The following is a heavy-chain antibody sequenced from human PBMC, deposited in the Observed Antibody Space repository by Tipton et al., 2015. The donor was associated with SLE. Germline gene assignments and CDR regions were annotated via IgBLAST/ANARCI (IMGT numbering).Heavy chain of an antibody. V-gene: IGHV4-59*11. CDR1: GGSISSHY. CDR2: IYYSGST. Sequence: TLSLTCTVSGGSISSHYWSWIRQPPGKGLEWIGYIYYSGSTNYNPSLKSRVTISVDTSKNQFSLKLSSVTAADTAVYYCAKTYSSGWTGNWFDPWGQGTLVTVSS. J-gene: IGHJ5*02. D-gene: IGHD6-19*01. CDR3: AKTYSSGWTGNWFDP.